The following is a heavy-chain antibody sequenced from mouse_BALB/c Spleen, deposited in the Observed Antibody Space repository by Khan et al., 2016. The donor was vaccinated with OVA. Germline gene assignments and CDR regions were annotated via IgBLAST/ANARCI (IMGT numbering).Heavy chain of an antibody. CDR3: PSSASYWFFDV. J-gene: IGHJ1*01. Sequence: QIQLVQSGPELKKPGETVKISCKASGYTFTNYGMNWVKQAPGTGLKWMGWINTYTGEPTYADDFKGRFAFSLATSANTAYLQINNLKNEDTATCFWPSSASYWFFDVWGVGTTVTVSS. D-gene: IGHD6-1*01. V-gene: IGHV9-3-1*01. CDR2: INTYTGEP. CDR1: GYTFTNYG.